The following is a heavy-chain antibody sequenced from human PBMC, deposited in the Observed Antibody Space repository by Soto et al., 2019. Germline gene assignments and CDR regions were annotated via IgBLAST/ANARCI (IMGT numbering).Heavy chain of an antibody. J-gene: IGHJ5*02. CDR2: ISSSSSTI. CDR1: GFTFSSYS. Sequence: GSLRLSCAASGFTFSSYSMNWVRQAPGKGLEWVSYISSSSSTIYYADSVKGRFTISRDNAKNSLYLQMNSLRAEDTAVYYCARDPGMVVAATPRDWFDPWGQGTLVTVPQ. CDR3: ARDPGMVVAATPRDWFDP. D-gene: IGHD2-15*01. V-gene: IGHV3-48*01.